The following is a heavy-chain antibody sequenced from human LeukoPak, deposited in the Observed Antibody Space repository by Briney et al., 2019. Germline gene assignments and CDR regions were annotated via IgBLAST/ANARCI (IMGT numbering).Heavy chain of an antibody. CDR3: ARSPRRVTATIYFDY. CDR2: IYYTGNT. CDR1: GGSISSGGYS. J-gene: IGHJ4*02. V-gene: IGHV4-30-4*07. Sequence: PSETLSLTCAVSGGSISSGGYSWSWIRQPPGKGMEWIVYIYYTGNTYFNPSLKSRVTISVDTSKNQFSLKLTSVTAADTAVYYCARSPRRVTATIYFDYWGQGTLVTASS. D-gene: IGHD2-21*02.